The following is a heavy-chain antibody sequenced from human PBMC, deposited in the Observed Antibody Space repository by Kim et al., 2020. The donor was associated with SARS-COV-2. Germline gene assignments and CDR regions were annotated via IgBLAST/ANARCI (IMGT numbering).Heavy chain of an antibody. CDR2: IIPIINIR. CDR3: ARTSGSPVDY. D-gene: IGHD1-26*01. V-gene: IGHV1-69*04. J-gene: IGHJ4*02. Sequence: SVKVSCKASRGSFSSYAITWVRQAPGQGLEWMGRIIPIINIRNYAQKFQGRVTITADKSTTTVSMELRSLTFEDTAVYYCARTSGSPVDYWGQGTLGSV. CDR1: RGSFSSYA.